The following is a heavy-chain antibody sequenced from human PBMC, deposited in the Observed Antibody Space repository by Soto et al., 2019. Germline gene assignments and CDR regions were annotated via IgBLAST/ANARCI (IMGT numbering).Heavy chain of an antibody. V-gene: IGHV3-48*01. D-gene: IGHD5-18*01. CDR1: GFTSFSYYS. CDR3: ARVRGHSYGYVDY. CDR2: ISGRGSPI. J-gene: IGHJ4*02. Sequence: PGGFLRLSCAASGFTSFSYYSMNWVRQAPGKGLEWVSFISGRGSPIYYADSVRGRFTISRDNAKNSLSLEMNSLRVEDTAVYYCARVRGHSYGYVDYWGQGTLVTVSS.